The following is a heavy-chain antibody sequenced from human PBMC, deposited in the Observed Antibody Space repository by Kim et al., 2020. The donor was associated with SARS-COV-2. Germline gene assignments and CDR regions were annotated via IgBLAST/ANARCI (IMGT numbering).Heavy chain of an antibody. D-gene: IGHD3-10*01. CDR2: IYYSGST. V-gene: IGHV4-39*01. J-gene: IGHJ4*02. CDR3: ASTPLQYYYGSGAGYYFDY. CDR1: GGSISSSSYY. Sequence: SETLSLTCTVSGGSISSSSYYWGWIRQPPGKGLEWIGSIYYSGSTYYNPSLKSRVTISVDTSKNQFSLKPSSVTAADTAVYYCASTPLQYYYGSGAGYYFDYWGQGTLVTVSS.